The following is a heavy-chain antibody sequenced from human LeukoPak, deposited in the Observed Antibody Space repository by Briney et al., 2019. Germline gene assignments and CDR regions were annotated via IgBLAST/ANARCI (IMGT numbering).Heavy chain of an antibody. J-gene: IGHJ4*02. CDR2: ISGRGGGT. CDR3: AKDIVSSWYVIWVLNFDY. V-gene: IGHV3-23*01. D-gene: IGHD6-13*01. Sequence: GGSLRLSCAASGFTFSSYAMSWVRQAPGKGLEWVSAISGRGGGTYYADSVKGRFTISRDNSKNTLYLQMNSLRAEDTAVYYCAKDIVSSWYVIWVLNFDYWGQGTLVTVSS. CDR1: GFTFSSYA.